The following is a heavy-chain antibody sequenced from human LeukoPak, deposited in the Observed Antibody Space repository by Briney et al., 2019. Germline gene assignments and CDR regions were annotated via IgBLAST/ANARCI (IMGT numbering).Heavy chain of an antibody. J-gene: IGHJ1*01. Sequence: SETLSLTCTVSGXSISRYYGCWIRKPPRKGLEWIGYIYYSGSTNYNPSLKSRVTISVDTSKNQFSLKLSSVTAADTAVYYCATRPPNDISGYLHNWGQGILVTVSS. D-gene: IGHD3-22*01. V-gene: IGHV4-59*01. CDR2: IYYSGST. CDR3: ATRPPNDISGYLHN. CDR1: GXSISRYY.